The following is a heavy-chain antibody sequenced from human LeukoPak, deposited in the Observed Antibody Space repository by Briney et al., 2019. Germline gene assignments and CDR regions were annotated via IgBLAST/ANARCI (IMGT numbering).Heavy chain of an antibody. CDR3: ARDVWDNILTGSVFDP. CDR1: GYTFTTYA. D-gene: IGHD3-9*01. J-gene: IGHJ5*02. Sequence: ASVKVSCKASGYTFTTYAMHWVRQAPGQRLEWMGWINAGNDYTKYSQKFQGRVTITRDTSASTAYMELSSLRSEDTAVYYRARDVWDNILTGSVFDPWGQGTLVTVSS. V-gene: IGHV1-3*01. CDR2: INAGNDYT.